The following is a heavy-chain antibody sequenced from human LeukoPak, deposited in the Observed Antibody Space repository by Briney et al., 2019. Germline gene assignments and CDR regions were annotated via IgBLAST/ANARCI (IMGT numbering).Heavy chain of an antibody. CDR2: IYPGDSDT. V-gene: IGHV5-51*01. CDR3: AVANLGEYYGSGSYSAVAFDI. Sequence: GESLKISCKGSGYSFTSYWIGWVRQMPGKGLEWMGIIYPGDSDTRYSPSFQGQVTISADKSISTAYLQWSSLKASDTATYYCAVANLGEYYGSGSYSAVAFDIWGQGTMVTVSS. CDR1: GYSFTSYW. D-gene: IGHD3-10*01. J-gene: IGHJ3*02.